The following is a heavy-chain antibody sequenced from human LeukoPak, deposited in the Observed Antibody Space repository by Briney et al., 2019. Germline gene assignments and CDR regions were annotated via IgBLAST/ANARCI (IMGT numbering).Heavy chain of an antibody. CDR1: GDSFSSNSAA. J-gene: IGHJ4*02. V-gene: IGHV6-1*01. CDR2: TYYRSKWYN. CDR3: AKGSIAAAGGPLDY. Sequence: SQTLSLTCAVSGDSFSSNSAAWNWLRQSPSRGLEWLGRTYYRSKWYNDYAVSVKSRITINPDTSKNQFSLQLNSVTPEDTAVYYCAKGSIAAAGGPLDYWGQGTLVTVSS. D-gene: IGHD6-13*01.